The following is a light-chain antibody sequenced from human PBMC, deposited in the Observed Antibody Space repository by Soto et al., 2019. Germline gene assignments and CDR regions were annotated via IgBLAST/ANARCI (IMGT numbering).Light chain of an antibody. CDR3: LQDYNFPWA. Sequence: IQMTQSPSSLSASVGDRVTISCRASQGIRSDLAWYQQKPGKVPKLLIYGASKLESGVPSRFSGSGFGSDFTLTISSLQPEDFATYYCLQDYNFPWAFGQGTKVEIK. V-gene: IGKV1-6*01. CDR1: QGIRSD. CDR2: GAS. J-gene: IGKJ1*01.